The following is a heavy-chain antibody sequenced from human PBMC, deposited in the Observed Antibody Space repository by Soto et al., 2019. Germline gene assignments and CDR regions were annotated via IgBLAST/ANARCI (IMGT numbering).Heavy chain of an antibody. D-gene: IGHD1-1*01. V-gene: IGHV3-72*01. Sequence: EVQLVESGGGLVQPGGSLRLSCAASGFTLSDHYIDWVRQAPEKGLEWVGRSGDRRTSYSTEYAASVKGRFTISRHDSKNSLDLQMNSLKTEDTAVYYCARTPQTGNDFHVWGQGTTVTVSS. CDR1: GFTLSDHY. CDR3: ARTPQTGNDFHV. CDR2: SGDRRTSYST. J-gene: IGHJ6*02.